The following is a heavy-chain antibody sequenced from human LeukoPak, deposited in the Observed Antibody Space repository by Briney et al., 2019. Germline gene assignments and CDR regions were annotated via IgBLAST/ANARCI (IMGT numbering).Heavy chain of an antibody. CDR2: IYYSGST. J-gene: IGHJ6*03. D-gene: IGHD2-15*01. CDR3: ARAVVVMDLRVYYYYYMDV. CDR1: GGSISSSSYY. Sequence: SETLSLTCTVSGGSISSSSYYWGWVRQPPVKGLEWIGSIYYSGSTYHNPSLKSRVTISVDTSNNQFSLKLTSVTAADTAVYYCARAVVVMDLRVYYYYYMDVWGKGTTVTVSS. V-gene: IGHV4-39*01.